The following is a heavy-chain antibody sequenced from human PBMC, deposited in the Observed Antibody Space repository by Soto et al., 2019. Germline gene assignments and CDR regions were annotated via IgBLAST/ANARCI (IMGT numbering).Heavy chain of an antibody. CDR1: NDSIRSGTYY. Sequence: SETLSLTCTVSNDSIRSGTYYWAWIRQPPGRGLEWMGSLSYLGTTDYNPSLKSRVTISKDASKNQFSLKVASVTAADTAIYYCGRVMIGTSRHTDSDYWGQGTQVTVSS. CDR3: GRVMIGTSRHTDSDY. V-gene: IGHV4-39*01. CDR2: LSYLGTT. J-gene: IGHJ4*02. D-gene: IGHD2-2*01.